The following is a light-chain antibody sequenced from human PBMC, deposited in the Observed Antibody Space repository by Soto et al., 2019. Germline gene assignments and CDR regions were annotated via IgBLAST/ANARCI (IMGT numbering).Light chain of an antibody. Sequence: QSVLTQSPSASGTPGQRITIPYSGSSSNVGSNYVYWYQQLPGTAPKLLIYGNTQRPSGVPDRFSASKSGTSASLAIGGLRSEDEADYYCAAWDDSLSGVVFGGGTKLTVL. CDR3: AAWDDSLSGVV. CDR1: SSNVGSNY. CDR2: GNT. J-gene: IGLJ2*01. V-gene: IGLV1-47*02.